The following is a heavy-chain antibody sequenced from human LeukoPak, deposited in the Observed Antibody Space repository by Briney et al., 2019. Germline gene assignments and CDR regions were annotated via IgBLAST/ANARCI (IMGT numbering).Heavy chain of an antibody. V-gene: IGHV1-46*01. D-gene: IGHD2-2*01. CDR2: IKVSGGRT. CDR1: GYTFSGFY. Sequence: ASVKVSCKASGYTFSGFYVHWVRQAPGQGLEWMGIIKVSGGRTDYAQKFQGRVTMTRDMSTSTVYMELSNLRSEDTAVYYCAREPPESYHSDYWGQGTLVTVSS. J-gene: IGHJ4*02. CDR3: AREPPESYHSDY.